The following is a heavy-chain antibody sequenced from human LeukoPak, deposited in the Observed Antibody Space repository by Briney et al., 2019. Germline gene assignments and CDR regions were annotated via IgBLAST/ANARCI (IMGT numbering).Heavy chain of an antibody. D-gene: IGHD6-6*01. J-gene: IGHJ3*02. CDR3: ASHLTSGSSSPRRAPFDI. CDR1: GFTVSSNY. V-gene: IGHV3-53*01. CDR2: IYSGGST. Sequence: GGSLRLSCAASGFTVSSNYMSWVRQAPGKGLEWVSVIYSGGSTYYADSVKGRFTISRDNSKNTLYLQMNSLRAEDTAVYYCASHLTSGSSSPRRAPFDIWGQGTMVTVSS.